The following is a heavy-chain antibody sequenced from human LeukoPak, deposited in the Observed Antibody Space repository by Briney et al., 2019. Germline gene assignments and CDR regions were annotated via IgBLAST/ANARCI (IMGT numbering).Heavy chain of an antibody. J-gene: IGHJ5*01. CDR3: ARRVGFYGSGSLNYFDP. D-gene: IGHD3-10*01. CDR1: GGSIGSGSYY. CDR2: IYTSGST. V-gene: IGHV4-61*02. Sequence: PSQTLSLTCTVSGGSIGSGSYYWSWIRQPAGKGLEWIVRIYTSGSTNYNPSLKSRVTISVDTSKNHFVLNLTSVTAADTAVYFCARRVGFYGSGSLNYFDPWGQGILVSVSS.